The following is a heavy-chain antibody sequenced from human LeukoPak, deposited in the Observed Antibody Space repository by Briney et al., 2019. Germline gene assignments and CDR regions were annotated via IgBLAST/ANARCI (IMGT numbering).Heavy chain of an antibody. CDR1: EFTFSSSW. Sequence: GGSLRLSRAASEFTFSSSWMSWVRQAPGKGLEWVANIKQDGSEKYYVDSVKGRFIISRDSAKNSLYLQMNSLRAEDTAVYYCARQTLLWFGELLRDFDYWGQGTLVTVSS. D-gene: IGHD3-10*01. CDR2: IKQDGSEK. J-gene: IGHJ4*02. V-gene: IGHV3-7*01. CDR3: ARQTLLWFGELLRDFDY.